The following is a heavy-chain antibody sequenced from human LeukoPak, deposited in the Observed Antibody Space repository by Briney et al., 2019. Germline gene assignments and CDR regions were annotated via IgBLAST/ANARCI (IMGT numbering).Heavy chain of an antibody. V-gene: IGHV1-69*06. D-gene: IGHD3-22*01. CDR1: GGTFSSYA. CDR3: AREFYDSSGYYPNWFDP. CDR2: IIPIFGTA. Sequence: ASVKVSCKASGGTFSSYAISWVRQAPGQGLEWMGGIIPIFGTANYAQKFQGRVTITADKSTSTAYMELSSLRSEDTAVYYCAREFYDSSGYYPNWFDPWGQGTLVTVSS. J-gene: IGHJ5*02.